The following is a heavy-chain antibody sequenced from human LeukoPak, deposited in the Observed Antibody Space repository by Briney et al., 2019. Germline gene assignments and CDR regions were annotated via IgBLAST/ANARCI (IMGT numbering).Heavy chain of an antibody. Sequence: KPSETLSLTCTVSGGSISNYYWTWIRQPAGKGLEWIGEIYHSGSTNYNPSLKSRVTISVDKSKNQFSLKVSSVTAADTALYYCAAKGGSYRSFDYWGQGTLVTVST. D-gene: IGHD1-26*01. CDR2: IYHSGST. V-gene: IGHV4-59*12. CDR3: AAKGGSYRSFDY. CDR1: GGSISNYY. J-gene: IGHJ4*02.